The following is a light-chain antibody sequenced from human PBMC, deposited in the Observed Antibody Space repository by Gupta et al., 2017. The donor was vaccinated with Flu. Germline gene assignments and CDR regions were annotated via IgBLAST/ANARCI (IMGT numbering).Light chain of an antibody. CDR3: LQHNSYPLA. J-gene: IGKJ5*01. V-gene: IGKV1-17*01. CDR1: QDVNSD. Sequence: PTSLSASLGYRVTIPCRASQDVNSDLGWYQQKPGKAPKRLIYAASTWESGVPSRFSGSGSGTEFTLTISSLQPEDVATYYCLQHNSYPLAFGQGTQLEIK. CDR2: AAS.